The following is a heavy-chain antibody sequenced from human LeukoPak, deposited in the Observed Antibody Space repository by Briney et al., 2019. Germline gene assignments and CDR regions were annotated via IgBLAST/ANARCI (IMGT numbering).Heavy chain of an antibody. D-gene: IGHD3-9*01. CDR1: GCSVSSNY. Sequence: SETLSLTCTVSGCSVSSNYWNWIRQPAGKGLEWIGRIYNGENTNYNPSLEGRVPISIGRSKNQFSLKPTSVTAADAAVYYCANSISMDFEFWGQGTLVTVSS. V-gene: IGHV4-4*07. CDR2: IYNGENT. J-gene: IGHJ4*02. CDR3: ANSISMDFEF.